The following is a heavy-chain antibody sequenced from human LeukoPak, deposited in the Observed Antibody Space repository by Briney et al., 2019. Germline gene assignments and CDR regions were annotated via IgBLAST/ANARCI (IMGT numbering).Heavy chain of an antibody. V-gene: IGHV4-4*09. D-gene: IGHD1-26*01. Sequence: SETLSLTCTVSGGSITSYYWSWIRQPPGKGLEWIGYIFISGGTNYNPSLKSRVTTSEDRSKNQFSLELSSVTAADTAVYYCARLADTTVANYYLDYWGQGTLVTVSS. CDR2: IFISGGT. CDR1: GGSITSYY. CDR3: ARLADTTVANYYLDY. J-gene: IGHJ4*02.